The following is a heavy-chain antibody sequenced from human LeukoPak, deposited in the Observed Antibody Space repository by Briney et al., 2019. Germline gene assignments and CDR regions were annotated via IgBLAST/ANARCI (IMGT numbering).Heavy chain of an antibody. Sequence: GGSLRLSCVASGFSFSNYAMSWVRQAPGKGLEWLSHISSTGGTIYYADSVKGRLTVSRDNAKNSLYLQMNSLRAEDTAVYYCAKSDPYGDSLIEIWGQGALVTVSS. D-gene: IGHD4-17*01. CDR3: AKSDPYGDSLIEI. CDR2: ISSTGGTI. CDR1: GFSFSNYA. V-gene: IGHV3-48*03. J-gene: IGHJ4*02.